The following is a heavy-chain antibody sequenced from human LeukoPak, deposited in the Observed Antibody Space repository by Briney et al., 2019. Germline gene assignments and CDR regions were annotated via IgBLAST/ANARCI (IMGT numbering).Heavy chain of an antibody. CDR1: GGSISSYY. J-gene: IGHJ4*02. CDR2: IYYSGST. D-gene: IGHD1-26*01. V-gene: IGHV4-59*01. Sequence: SETLSLTCTVSGGSISSYYWSWIRQPPGKGLEWIGYIYYSGSTNYNPSLKSRVTISVDTSKNQFSLRLSSVTAADTAVYYCARTQYSGSYYPDYWGQGTLVTVSS. CDR3: ARTQYSGSYYPDY.